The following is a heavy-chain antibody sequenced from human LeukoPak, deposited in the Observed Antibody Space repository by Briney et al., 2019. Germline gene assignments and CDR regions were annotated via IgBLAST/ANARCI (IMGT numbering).Heavy chain of an antibody. CDR3: ARDRMGAILYFDS. J-gene: IGHJ4*02. V-gene: IGHV3-23*01. Sequence: GGSLRLSCAASGLSFSSYGMSWVRQAPGKGLEWFSPITGSGGTTYYADSVEGRFTISRDNSKNTLYLQVNSLRAEDTAVYYCARDRMGAILYFDSWGQGTLVTVSS. CDR2: ITGSGGTT. CDR1: GLSFSSYG. D-gene: IGHD2-21*01.